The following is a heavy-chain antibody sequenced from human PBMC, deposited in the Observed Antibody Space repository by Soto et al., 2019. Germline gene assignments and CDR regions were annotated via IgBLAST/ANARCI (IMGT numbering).Heavy chain of an antibody. V-gene: IGHV4-39*01. CDR3: ARGAQRCTYFDV. D-gene: IGHD2-8*01. CDR2: IYYSGST. Sequence: SETLSLTCTVSGGSISSSSYYWRWIRQPPGKGLVRIGSIYYSGSTYYNPYLKRRVIISVDTSKNQFSLKLSSVTAADTAVYYCARGAQRCTYFDVWGQGTMVTVSS. CDR1: GGSISSSSYY. J-gene: IGHJ4*03.